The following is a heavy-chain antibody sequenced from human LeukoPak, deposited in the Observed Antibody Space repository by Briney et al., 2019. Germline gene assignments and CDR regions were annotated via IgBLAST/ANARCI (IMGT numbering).Heavy chain of an antibody. J-gene: IGHJ4*02. CDR3: ARGIDY. V-gene: IGHV3-53*01. CDR2: IYTGGGR. CDR1: GFPVSSYY. Sequence: WGSLRLSCAASGFPVSSYYMNWVRPAPGKELEWVSVIYTGGGRYYADSVRGRFTISRDTSKNMVFLQMNSLRVEDTAVYYCARGIDYWGRGTLVTVSS.